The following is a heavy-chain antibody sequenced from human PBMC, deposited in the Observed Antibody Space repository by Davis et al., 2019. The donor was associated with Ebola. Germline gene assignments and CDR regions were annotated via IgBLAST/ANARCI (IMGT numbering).Heavy chain of an antibody. Sequence: SETLSLTCTVSGGSISNYYWSWIRQPPGKGLEWIGYIYYSGSTNYNPSLKSRVTISVDTSKNQFSLKLSSVTAADTAVYYCARVGYCISTSCYARVGWFDPWGQGTLVTVSS. D-gene: IGHD2-2*01. J-gene: IGHJ5*02. CDR2: IYYSGST. V-gene: IGHV4-59*01. CDR3: ARVGYCISTSCYARVGWFDP. CDR1: GGSISNYY.